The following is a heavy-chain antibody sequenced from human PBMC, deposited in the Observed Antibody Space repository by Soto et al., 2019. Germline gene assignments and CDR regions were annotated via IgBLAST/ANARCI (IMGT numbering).Heavy chain of an antibody. J-gene: IGHJ6*02. CDR1: GGSFSGYY. CDR2: INHSGST. Sequence: PSETLSLTCAVYGGSFSGYYWSWIRQPPGKGLVWIGEINHSGSTNYNPSLKSRVTISVDTSKNQFSLKLSSVTAADTAVYYCARGHLYYYGSGSYYPTVGYYYYGMDVWGQGTTVTVSS. CDR3: ARGHLYYYGSGSYYPTVGYYYYGMDV. V-gene: IGHV4-34*01. D-gene: IGHD3-10*01.